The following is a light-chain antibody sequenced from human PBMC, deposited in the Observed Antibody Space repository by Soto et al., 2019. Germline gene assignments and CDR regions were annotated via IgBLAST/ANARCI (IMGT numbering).Light chain of an antibody. Sequence: DIQMTQSPSTLSASVGDRVTITCRASQSISSWLAWYQQKPGKAPNLLIYKASNLETGVPSRFSGGGSGPEFTLTISSLQPDDFATYFCQQFNSYSYTFGQGTKLEIK. CDR1: QSISSW. J-gene: IGKJ2*01. V-gene: IGKV1-5*03. CDR3: QQFNSYSYT. CDR2: KAS.